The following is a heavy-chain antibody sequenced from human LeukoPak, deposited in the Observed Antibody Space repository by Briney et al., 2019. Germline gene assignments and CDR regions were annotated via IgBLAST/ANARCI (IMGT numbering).Heavy chain of an antibody. D-gene: IGHD6-13*01. Sequence: GGSVTLLCAASGFSFSSYAMTWVRHAPGKGLEWLSSFTSMSRNIYYAHSVKGRFTISRDDAKKSLYLQMNSLRVEDTAIYYCARQSSGIAATDKIDFWGQGTLVTVSS. CDR2: FTSMSRNI. CDR1: GFSFSSYA. V-gene: IGHV3-21*01. CDR3: ARQSSGIAATDKIDF. J-gene: IGHJ4*02.